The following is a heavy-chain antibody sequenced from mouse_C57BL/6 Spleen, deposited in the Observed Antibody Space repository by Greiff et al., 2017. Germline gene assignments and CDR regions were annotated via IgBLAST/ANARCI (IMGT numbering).Heavy chain of an antibody. CDR1: GYTFTEYT. J-gene: IGHJ2*01. D-gene: IGHD1-1*01. V-gene: IGHV1-62-2*01. CDR2: FYPGSCSI. Sequence: QVQLKQSGAELVKPGASVKLSCKASGYTFTEYTIHWVKQRSGQGLEWIGWFYPGSCSIKYNEKFKDKDTLTVDKSSSTVYIEHSRLTSEDSAVXFCARHGNCAGSRVLFDYWGQGTTLTVSS. CDR3: ARHGNCAGSRVLFDY.